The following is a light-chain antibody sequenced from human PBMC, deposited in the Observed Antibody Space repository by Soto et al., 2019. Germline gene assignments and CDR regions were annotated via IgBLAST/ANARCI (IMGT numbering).Light chain of an antibody. J-gene: IGLJ1*01. CDR2: EVT. V-gene: IGLV2-14*01. CDR1: RSDVGAYNY. CDR3: CSFAGSYTYV. Sequence: QSALTQPASVSGSPGQSIAISCTGTRSDVGAYNYVSWYQQHPGKAPKLMISEVTNRPSGVSDRFSGSKSGNTASLTISGLQAEDEADYSCCSFAGSYTYVFGGGTKLTVL.